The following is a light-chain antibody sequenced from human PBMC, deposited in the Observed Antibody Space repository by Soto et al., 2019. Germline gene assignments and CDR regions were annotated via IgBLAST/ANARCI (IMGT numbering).Light chain of an antibody. CDR2: GAS. V-gene: IGKV3-20*01. CDR1: QFVSSRS. CDR3: QQYANSPIT. J-gene: IGKJ5*01. Sequence: THSRGRLSFSRGGIATLLVRGSQFVSSRSLAWYQQKLGQAPRLLIYGASNRATGIPGRFSASGSGTDFTLTITPREPEDFAVYFCQQYANSPITFGQGTRLEIK.